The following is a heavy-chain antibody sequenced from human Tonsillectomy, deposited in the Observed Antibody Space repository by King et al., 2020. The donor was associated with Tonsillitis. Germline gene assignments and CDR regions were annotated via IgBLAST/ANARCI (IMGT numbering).Heavy chain of an antibody. V-gene: IGHV3-15*07. CDR2: IRSKSDGGTI. D-gene: IGHD2-2*01. CDR1: GFSFSNAW. Sequence: VQLVQSGGGLVKPGGSLRLSCVASGFSFSNAWMKWVRQAPGKGLEWVGRIRSKSDGGTIDYAAPVKGRFTISRDDSKNTLYLQMNSQKTEDTAMYYCTTSVVVPEYYFDHWGQGSLVTVSS. CDR3: TTSVVVPEYYFDH. J-gene: IGHJ4*02.